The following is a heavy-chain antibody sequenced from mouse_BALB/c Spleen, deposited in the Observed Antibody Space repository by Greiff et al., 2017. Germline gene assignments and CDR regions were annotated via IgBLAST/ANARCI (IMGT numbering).Heavy chain of an antibody. CDR2: IYPGDGDT. D-gene: IGHD1-1*01. V-gene: IGHV1-82*01. J-gene: IGHJ1*01. CDR1: GYAFSSSW. CDR3: ARGGTTVVATGYFDV. Sequence: QVQLQQSGPELVKPGASVKISCKASGYAFSSSWMNWVKQRPGQGLEWIGRIYPGDGDTNYNGKFKGKATLTADKSSSTAYMQLSSLTSVDSAVYFCARGGTTVVATGYFDVWGAGTTVTVSS.